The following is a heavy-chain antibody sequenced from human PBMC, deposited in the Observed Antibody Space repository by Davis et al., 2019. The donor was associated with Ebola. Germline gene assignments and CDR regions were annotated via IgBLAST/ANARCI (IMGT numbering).Heavy chain of an antibody. CDR3: ARGFGDSSGYYYLAY. V-gene: IGHV4-34*01. D-gene: IGHD3-22*01. Sequence: SETLSLTCAVYGGSFSGYYWSWIRQPPGKGLEWIGEINHSGSTNYNPSLKSRVTISVDTSKNQFSLKLSSVTAADTAVYYCARGFGDSSGYYYLAYWGQGTLVTVSS. CDR1: GGSFSGYY. CDR2: INHSGST. J-gene: IGHJ4*02.